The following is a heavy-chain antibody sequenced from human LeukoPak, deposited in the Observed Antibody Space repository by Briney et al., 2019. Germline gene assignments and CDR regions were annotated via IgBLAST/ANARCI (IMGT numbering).Heavy chain of an antibody. J-gene: IGHJ3*02. CDR1: GYTLTELS. D-gene: IGHD2-2*02. Sequence: ASVKVSCKVSGYTLTELSMHWVRQAPGKGLEWMGGFDPEDGETIYAQKFQGRVTMTEDTSTDTAYMELSSLRSEDTAVYYCARAPYTYATDAFDIWGQGTMVTVSS. V-gene: IGHV1-24*01. CDR3: ARAPYTYATDAFDI. CDR2: FDPEDGET.